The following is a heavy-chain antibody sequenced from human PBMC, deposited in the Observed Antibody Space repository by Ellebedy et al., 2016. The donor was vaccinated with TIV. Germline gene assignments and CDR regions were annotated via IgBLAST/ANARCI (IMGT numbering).Heavy chain of an antibody. Sequence: GGSLRLSCAASGFAVNYVWMSWVRQAPGTGLEWVGRIASKTGGGATEYAAPVKGRFSISRDDSKNTVYLQMNSLKMEDTAVYYCTTTNSGRLDNWGRGTLVTVSS. J-gene: IGHJ4*02. CDR2: IASKTGGGAT. CDR3: TTTNSGRLDN. D-gene: IGHD6-19*01. CDR1: GFAVNYVW. V-gene: IGHV3-15*04.